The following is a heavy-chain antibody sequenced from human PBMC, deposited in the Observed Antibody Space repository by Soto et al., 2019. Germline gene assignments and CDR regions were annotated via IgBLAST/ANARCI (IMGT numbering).Heavy chain of an antibody. CDR1: GYTFTNYG. Sequence: QVQLVQSGAEVKKSGASVKASCKASGYTFTNYGISWVRQAPGQGLEWMGWVSPYNGSRYYAQKFHGRLTLTTDTSTNTAFMELRSLSPGDTAIYYCARRYGDPSSAAGFDYWGQGTLVTVSS. CDR3: ARRYGDPSSAAGFDY. J-gene: IGHJ4*02. D-gene: IGHD2-21*02. V-gene: IGHV1-18*01. CDR2: VSPYNGSR.